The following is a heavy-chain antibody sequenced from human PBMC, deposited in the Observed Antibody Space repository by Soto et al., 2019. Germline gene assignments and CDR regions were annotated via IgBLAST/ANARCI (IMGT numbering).Heavy chain of an antibody. CDR1: GFSLSTSGVG. CDR2: IYWDDDK. V-gene: IGHV2-5*02. D-gene: IGHD3-10*01. CDR3: AHSPRVWCGELSRGDDAFDI. J-gene: IGHJ3*02. Sequence: QITLKESGPTLVKPTQTLTLTCTFSGFSLSTSGVGVGWIRQPPGKALEWLALIYWDDDKRYSPSLKSSLTITKDTFKNQGVLTMTNTDPVDTATYYCAHSPRVWCGELSRGDDAFDIWGQGTMVTVAS.